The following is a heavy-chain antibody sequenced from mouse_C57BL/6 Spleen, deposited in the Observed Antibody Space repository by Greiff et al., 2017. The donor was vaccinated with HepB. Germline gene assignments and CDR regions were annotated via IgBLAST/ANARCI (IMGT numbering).Heavy chain of an antibody. V-gene: IGHV1-69*01. J-gene: IGHJ2*01. CDR3: ARFYYGSSYYFDY. D-gene: IGHD1-1*01. CDR2: IDPSDSYT. CDR1: GYTFTSYW. Sequence: QVQLQQSGAELVMPGASVKLSCKASGYTFTSYWMHWVKQRPGQGLEWIGEIDPSDSYTNYNQKFKGKSTLTVDNSSSTAYMQLSSLTSEDSAVYYCARFYYGSSYYFDYWGQGTTLTVSS.